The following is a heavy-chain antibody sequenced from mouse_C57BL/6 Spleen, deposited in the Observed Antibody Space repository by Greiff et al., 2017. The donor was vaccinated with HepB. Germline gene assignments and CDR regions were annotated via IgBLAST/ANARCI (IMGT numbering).Heavy chain of an antibody. Sequence: QVQLQQSGAELVRPGTSVKVSCKASGYAFTNYLIEWVKQRPGQGLEWIGVINPGSGGTNYNEKFKGKATLTADKSSSTAYMQLSSLTSEDSAVYFCARGSNYDEFAYWGQGTLVTVSA. CDR1: GYAFTNYL. V-gene: IGHV1-54*01. CDR3: ARGSNYDEFAY. D-gene: IGHD2-5*01. CDR2: INPGSGGT. J-gene: IGHJ3*01.